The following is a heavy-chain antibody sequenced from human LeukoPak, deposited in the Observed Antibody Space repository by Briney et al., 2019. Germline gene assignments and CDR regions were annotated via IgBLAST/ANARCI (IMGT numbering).Heavy chain of an antibody. J-gene: IGHJ4*02. D-gene: IGHD3-10*01. V-gene: IGHV3-74*01. Sequence: GGSLTLSCAPSGLTLSSYWIHWVRQAQGGGMVWVSRINRDGSSTSYAGSGKGRFTISRDNAKNTLYLRMNSLRAEDTDVYYCARVGYYYCSGRGQQSGDYWGQGTLVTVSS. CDR1: GLTLSSYW. CDR3: ARVGYYYCSGRGQQSGDY. CDR2: INRDGSST.